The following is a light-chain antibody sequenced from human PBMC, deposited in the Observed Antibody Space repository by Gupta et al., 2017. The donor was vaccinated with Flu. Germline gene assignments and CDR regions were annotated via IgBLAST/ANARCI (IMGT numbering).Light chain of an antibody. CDR2: GIN. V-gene: IGLV1-40*01. J-gene: IGLJ1*01. CDR1: SSNIGTGYD. Sequence: QSVLTPPPSVSGAPGPRVTISSTVSSSNIGTGYDVHWYQIRPGPAPNLLIYGINNRHSGVPARFSGSKSGTSASLTITGLQAEDEADYYCQSEDSSLSGWDFGTGTKVTVL. CDR3: QSEDSSLSGWD.